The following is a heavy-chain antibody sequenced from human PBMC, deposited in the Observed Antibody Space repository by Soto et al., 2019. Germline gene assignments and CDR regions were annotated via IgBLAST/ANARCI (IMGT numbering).Heavy chain of an antibody. J-gene: IGHJ6*04. CDR1: GFNFSRFW. CDR2: INSDGSRT. CDR3: ARDLSSCSSARCYSFYYGMDL. D-gene: IGHD2-2*01. Sequence: PGGSLRLSCTASGFNFSRFWTHWVRQVPGRGLVWVSHINSDGSRTSYADSVKGRFTISRDNAKNTLYLQMNSLRAEDTAVYYCARDLSSCSSARCYSFYYGMDLWGEGTTVTVCS. V-gene: IGHV3-74*01.